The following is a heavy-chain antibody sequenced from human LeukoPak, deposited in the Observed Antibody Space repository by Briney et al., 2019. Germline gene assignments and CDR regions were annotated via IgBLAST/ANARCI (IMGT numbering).Heavy chain of an antibody. J-gene: IGHJ6*03. CDR1: GFTFSSYT. Sequence: KPGGSLILSCAASGFTFSSYTMNWVRQGPGKGLEWVSCISSSSSYIYYADSVKGRFTISRDNAKNSLYLQVNSLRAEDTAVYYCARGGDSYGPLDYYYYMDVWGKGTTVTVSS. D-gene: IGHD5-18*01. V-gene: IGHV3-21*01. CDR2: ISSSSSYI. CDR3: ARGGDSYGPLDYYYYMDV.